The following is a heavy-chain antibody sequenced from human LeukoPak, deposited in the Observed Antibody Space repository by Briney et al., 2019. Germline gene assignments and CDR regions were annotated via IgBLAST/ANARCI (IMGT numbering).Heavy chain of an antibody. Sequence: GVSLRLSCAASGLTFSSYGLNWVRQAPGKGLVERSYISSLADTIHYTDSPKRRFTISRGNAKNSLYLQMHSLRCEDSAVSHCARSEEHGVVAGKSLGKWGEERLVTVSS. V-gene: IGHV3-48*04. CDR2: ISSLADTI. J-gene: IGHJ4*02. CDR1: GLTFSSYG. CDR3: ARSEEHGVVAGKSLGK. D-gene: IGHD6-19*01.